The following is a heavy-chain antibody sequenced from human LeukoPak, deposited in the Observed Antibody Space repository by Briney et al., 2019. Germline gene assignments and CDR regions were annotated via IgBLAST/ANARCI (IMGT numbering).Heavy chain of an antibody. V-gene: IGHV3-30*18. Sequence: GGSLRLSCAASGFTFSSYGMHWVRQAPGKGLEWVAVISYDGSNKYYADSVKGQFTISRDNSKNTLYLQMNSLRAEDTAVYYCAKVDTAMVTRGGYFDYWGQGTLVTVSS. CDR1: GFTFSSYG. CDR2: ISYDGSNK. J-gene: IGHJ4*02. CDR3: AKVDTAMVTRGGYFDY. D-gene: IGHD5-18*01.